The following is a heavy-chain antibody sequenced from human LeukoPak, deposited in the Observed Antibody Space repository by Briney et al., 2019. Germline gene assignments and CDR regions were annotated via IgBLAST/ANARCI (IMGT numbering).Heavy chain of an antibody. J-gene: IGHJ5*02. D-gene: IGHD4-17*01. CDR3: AKSSVTTGTSNWFDP. V-gene: IGHV3-23*01. Sequence: GGSLRLSCAASGFTFSTYAMSWVRQAPGKGLEWVSAISGSGGSTYYADSVKGRFTISRDNSKNTLYLQMNSLRTEDTAVYYCAKSSVTTGTSNWFDPWGQGTLVTVSS. CDR2: ISGSGGST. CDR1: GFTFSTYA.